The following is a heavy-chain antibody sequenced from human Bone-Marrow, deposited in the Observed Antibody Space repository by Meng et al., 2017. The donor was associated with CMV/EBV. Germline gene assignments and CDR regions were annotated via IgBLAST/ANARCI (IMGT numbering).Heavy chain of an antibody. CDR2: IRSKVNSYVT. CDR1: GFTFSDSA. Sequence: GESLKISCAASGFTFSDSAIHWVRQASGKGLEWVGHIRSKVNSYVTTYAASVRGRFTLSRDDSENTAYLQLDSLKTEDTAVYYCTTQEYFPGYCGPGTRVTVSS. J-gene: IGHJ4*02. CDR3: TTQEYFPGY. V-gene: IGHV3-73*01. D-gene: IGHD2/OR15-2a*01.